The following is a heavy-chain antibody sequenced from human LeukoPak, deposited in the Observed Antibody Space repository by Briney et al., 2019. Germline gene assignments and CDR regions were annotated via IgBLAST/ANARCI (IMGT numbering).Heavy chain of an antibody. J-gene: IGHJ4*02. V-gene: IGHV3-66*01. CDR3: ASDSSGYYY. Sequence: GGSLRLSCAASGFTFSTYAMSWVRQAPGKGLEWVSVIYSGGSTYYADSVKGRFTISRDNSKNTLYLQMNSLRAEDTAVYYCASDSSGYYYWGQGTLVTVSS. D-gene: IGHD3-22*01. CDR2: IYSGGST. CDR1: GFTFSTYA.